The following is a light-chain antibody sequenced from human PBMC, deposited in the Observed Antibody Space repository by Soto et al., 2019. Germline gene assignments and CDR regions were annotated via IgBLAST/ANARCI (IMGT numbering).Light chain of an antibody. Sequence: ETVMTQFPATLSVSPGERATLSCRASQYVSTNLAWYQQQPGQPPRLLIYDISNRATGIPARFSGSGSETEFALTLTSLQPEDFAVYYCQQYDTWPLTFGGGTKVDIK. CDR3: QQYDTWPLT. V-gene: IGKV3D-15*01. CDR2: DIS. CDR1: QYVSTN. J-gene: IGKJ4*01.